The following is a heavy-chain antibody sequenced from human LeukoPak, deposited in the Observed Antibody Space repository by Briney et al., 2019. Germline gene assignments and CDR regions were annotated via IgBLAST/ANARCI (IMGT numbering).Heavy chain of an antibody. V-gene: IGHV3-33*01. CDR3: ARDYDSNYGMDV. CDR1: GFTFSSYG. J-gene: IGHJ6*02. Sequence: LGGSLRLSCAASGFTFSSYGMHWVRQAPGKGLEWVAVIWYDGSNKYYADSVKGRFTISRDNSKNTLYLQTNSLRAEDTAVYYCARDYDSNYGMDVWGQGTTVTVSS. CDR2: IWYDGSNK. D-gene: IGHD3-16*01.